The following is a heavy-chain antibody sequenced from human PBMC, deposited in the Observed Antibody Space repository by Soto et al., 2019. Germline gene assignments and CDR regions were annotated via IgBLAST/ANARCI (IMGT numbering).Heavy chain of an antibody. CDR1: GFTFNTYA. Sequence: GGSLRLSCAASGFTFNTYAMSWVRQAPGKGLEWVSAISGSGGSTHYADSVKGRFTISRDNSKNTVYLQMNSLRAEDTAVYYCARDQTHYDILTGYYIYYYYAMDVWGQGTTVTVSS. J-gene: IGHJ6*02. V-gene: IGHV3-23*01. CDR3: ARDQTHYDILTGYYIYYYYAMDV. CDR2: ISGSGGST. D-gene: IGHD3-9*01.